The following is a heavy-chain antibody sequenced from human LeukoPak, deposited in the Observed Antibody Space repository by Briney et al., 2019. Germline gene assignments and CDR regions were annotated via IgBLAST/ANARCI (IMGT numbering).Heavy chain of an antibody. CDR2: TYYRSKWYN. J-gene: IGHJ4*02. Sequence: SQTLSLTCALSGDSASSNSAAWNSVRQSPSRGLEWLGRTYYRSKWYNDYAVSVKTQITINPDTSKNQFSLQLNSVTPEDTAVYYCAREGVKGSGYDFDYWGQGSLVTVSS. CDR3: AREGVKGSGYDFDY. V-gene: IGHV6-1*01. CDR1: GDSASSNSAA. D-gene: IGHD5-12*01.